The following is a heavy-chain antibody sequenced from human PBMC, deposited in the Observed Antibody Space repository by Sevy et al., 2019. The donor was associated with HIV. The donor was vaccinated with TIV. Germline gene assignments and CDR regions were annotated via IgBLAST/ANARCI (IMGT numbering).Heavy chain of an antibody. D-gene: IGHD3-22*01. J-gene: IGHJ4*02. CDR3: VASSGYYYDY. CDR2: IWNDGSNK. Sequence: GGSLRLSCAASGFTLRRYGMHWVRQAPGKGLEWVALIWNDGSNKYYADSVKGRFTISRDNSKNTLHLEMNSLRAEDTAVYYCVASSGYYYDYWGQGTLVTVSS. V-gene: IGHV3-33*01. CDR1: GFTLRRYG.